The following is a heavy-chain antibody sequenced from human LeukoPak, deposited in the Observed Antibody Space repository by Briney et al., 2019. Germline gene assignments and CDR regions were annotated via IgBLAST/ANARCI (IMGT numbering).Heavy chain of an antibody. CDR2: IYYSGST. CDR3: ARDLVVRGVPNWFDP. D-gene: IGHD3-10*01. Sequence: SETLSLTCTVSGGSISSSSYYWGWIRQPPGKGLEWIGSIYYSGSTYYNPSLKSRVTISVDTSKNQFSLKLSSVTAADTAVYYCARDLVVRGVPNWFDPWGQGTLVTVSS. J-gene: IGHJ5*02. V-gene: IGHV4-39*07. CDR1: GGSISSSSYY.